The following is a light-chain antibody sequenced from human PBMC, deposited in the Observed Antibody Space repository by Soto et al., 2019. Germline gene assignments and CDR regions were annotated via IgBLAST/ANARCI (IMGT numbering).Light chain of an antibody. J-gene: IGLJ2*01. V-gene: IGLV2-8*01. Sequence: QSFLTQPPSASGSPGQSVTISCTGTSSDVGGYNYVSWYQQHPGKAPKVMIYEVTKRPSGVPDRFSGSKSGNTASLTVSGLQAEDEADYYCSSYAGREVVFGGGTKLTVL. CDR3: SSYAGREVV. CDR1: SSDVGGYNY. CDR2: EVT.